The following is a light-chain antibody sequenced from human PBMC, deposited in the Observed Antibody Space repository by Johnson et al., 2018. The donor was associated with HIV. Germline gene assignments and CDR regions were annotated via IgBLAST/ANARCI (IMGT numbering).Light chain of an antibody. V-gene: IGLV1-51*01. CDR2: TI. CDR1: SSNVGII. CDR3: GIWDSSLTPHYV. Sequence: QSVLTQPPSVSAAPGQTVTISCSGSSSNVGIIMYPGTSSSQEQPPNSSFMTIISDPQGFLIDSGAKSGASATLGITGLATGDEADYYCGIWDSSLTPHYVFGTGTTITVL. J-gene: IGLJ1*01.